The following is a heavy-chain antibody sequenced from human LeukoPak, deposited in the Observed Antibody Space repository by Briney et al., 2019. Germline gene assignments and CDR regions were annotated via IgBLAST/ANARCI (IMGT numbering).Heavy chain of an antibody. V-gene: IGHV3-7*01. D-gene: IGHD4-17*01. CDR2: IKQDGSEK. J-gene: IGHJ3*02. Sequence: GGSLRLSCVGSGFTFSNFWMNWVRQAPGEVLEWVASIKQDGSEKFYVDSVKGRFTISRDNAKNSLHLQMNSLRVEDTAVYYCARDMIGNYGDYPTAFDIWGQGTMVTVSS. CDR1: GFTFSNFW. CDR3: ARDMIGNYGDYPTAFDI.